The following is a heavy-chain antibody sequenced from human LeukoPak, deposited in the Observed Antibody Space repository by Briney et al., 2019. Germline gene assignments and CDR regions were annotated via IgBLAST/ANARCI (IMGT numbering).Heavy chain of an antibody. CDR3: ARLSDGDYEV. Sequence: PETLSLTCTVSGGSISNYYWSWIRQPPGRGLEWIGYIYYSGSTNYNPSLKSRVTISVDTSKNQFSLKLRSVTATDTAVYYCARLSDGDYEVWGQGTLVTVSS. CDR2: IYYSGST. V-gene: IGHV4-59*08. J-gene: IGHJ4*02. CDR1: GGSISNYY. D-gene: IGHD4-17*01.